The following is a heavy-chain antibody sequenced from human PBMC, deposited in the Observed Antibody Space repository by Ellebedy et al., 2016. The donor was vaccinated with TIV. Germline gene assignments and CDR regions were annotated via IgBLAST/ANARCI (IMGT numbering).Heavy chain of an antibody. D-gene: IGHD6-13*01. J-gene: IGHJ4*02. CDR1: GFSFDTYG. V-gene: IGHV3-23*01. Sequence: GGSLRLSXAASGFSFDTYGMHWVRQAPGKGLEWVSAISGSDAGTYYADSVKGRFTISRDNSKNTVYLQMNSLRPEDTGVYYCAKRLRSGAAGTSGYFDYWGQGTLVTVSS. CDR2: ISGSDAGT. CDR3: AKRLRSGAAGTSGYFDY.